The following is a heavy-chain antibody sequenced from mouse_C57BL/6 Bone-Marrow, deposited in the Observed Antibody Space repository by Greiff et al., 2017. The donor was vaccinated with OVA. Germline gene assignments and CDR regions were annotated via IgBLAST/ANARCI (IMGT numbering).Heavy chain of an antibody. CDR2: ISNGGGST. CDR3: ASPLSAYAMDY. Sequence: DVMLVESGGGLVQPGGSLKLSCAASGFTFSDYYMYWVRQTPEKRLEWVAYISNGGGSTYYPDTVKGRFTISRDNAKNTLYLQMSRLKSEDTAMYYCASPLSAYAMDYWGQGTSVTVSS. J-gene: IGHJ4*01. V-gene: IGHV5-12*01. CDR1: GFTFSDYY. D-gene: IGHD2-3*01.